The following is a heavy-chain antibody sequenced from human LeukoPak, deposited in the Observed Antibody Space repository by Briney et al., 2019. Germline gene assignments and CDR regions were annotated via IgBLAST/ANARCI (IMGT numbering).Heavy chain of an antibody. Sequence: GGSLRLSCAASGFTFSSYAMSWVRQAPGKGLEWVANIKQDGSQKSYVDSVKGRFTISRDNANNLLYPQMNSLRAEDTAVYYCARESFAARWDWGQGTLVTVSS. V-gene: IGHV3-7*01. CDR1: GFTFSSYA. J-gene: IGHJ4*02. CDR2: IKQDGSQK. CDR3: ARESFAARWD. D-gene: IGHD6-6*01.